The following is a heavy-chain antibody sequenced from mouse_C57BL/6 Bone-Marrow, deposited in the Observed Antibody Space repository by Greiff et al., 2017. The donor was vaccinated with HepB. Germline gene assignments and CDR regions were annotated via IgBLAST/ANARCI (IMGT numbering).Heavy chain of an antibody. J-gene: IGHJ4*01. CDR3: AGWDPYYYAMDY. CDR1: GFTFSDFY. V-gene: IGHV7-1*01. CDR2: SRNKANDYTT. D-gene: IGHD4-1*01. Sequence: EVKLMESGGGLVQSGRSLRLSCATSGFTFSDFYMEWVRQAPGKGLEWIAASRNKANDYTTEYSASVKGRFIVSRDTSQSILYLQMNALRAEDTAIYYCAGWDPYYYAMDYWGQGTSVTVS.